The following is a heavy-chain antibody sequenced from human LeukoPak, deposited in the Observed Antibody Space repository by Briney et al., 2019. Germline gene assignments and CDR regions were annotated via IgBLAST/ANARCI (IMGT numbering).Heavy chain of an antibody. CDR2: IYNSGST. Sequence: KPSETLSLTCTVSGGSISSYYWSWIRQPPGKGLEWIGYIYNSGSTKYNPSLKSRVTISVDTSTNQFSLKLSSVTAADTAVYYCARDHSEYSGYNYYFDYWGQGMLVTVSS. D-gene: IGHD5-12*01. V-gene: IGHV4-59*01. CDR1: GGSISSYY. CDR3: ARDHSEYSGYNYYFDY. J-gene: IGHJ4*02.